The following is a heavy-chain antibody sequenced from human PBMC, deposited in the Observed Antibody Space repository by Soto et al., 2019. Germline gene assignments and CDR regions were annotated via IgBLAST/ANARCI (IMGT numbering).Heavy chain of an antibody. CDR2: INGRSNYK. Sequence: LRLSCVASGSALTTYTMNWVRQAPGTGLEWVSSINGRSNYKYYSDSVKGRFTVSRDNAQNSLFLQMSRLGPEDTAVYYCVREDGVVGASSAFDSWGQGTLVTVSS. D-gene: IGHD1-26*01. J-gene: IGHJ4*02. CDR1: GSALTTYT. V-gene: IGHV3-21*01. CDR3: VREDGVVGASSAFDS.